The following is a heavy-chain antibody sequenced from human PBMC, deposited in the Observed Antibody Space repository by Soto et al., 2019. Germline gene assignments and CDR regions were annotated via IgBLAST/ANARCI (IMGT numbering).Heavy chain of an antibody. D-gene: IGHD1-7*01. CDR2: IIPIFGTA. J-gene: IGHJ5*01. CDR1: GGTFSSYA. CDR3: ARLLYNWNYPYNWIDS. V-gene: IGHV1-69*13. Sequence: GASVKVSCKASGGTFSSYAISWVRQAPGQGLEWMGGIIPIFGTANYAQKFQGRVTITADESTSTAYMELSSLRSEDTAVYYCARLLYNWNYPYNWIDSWGQGTLVTVSS.